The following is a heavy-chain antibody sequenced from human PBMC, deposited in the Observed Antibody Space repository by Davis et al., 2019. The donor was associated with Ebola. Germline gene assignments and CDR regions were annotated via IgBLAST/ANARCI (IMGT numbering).Heavy chain of an antibody. D-gene: IGHD3-10*02. CDR2: ISSSSSYI. Sequence: GESLKISCAASEFTFSSYTMNWVRQAPGKGLEWVSSISSSSSYIYYADSVKGRFTISRDNAKNSLYLQMNSLRAEDTAVYYCARDYYVYFDSTGMDVWGQGTTVTVSS. CDR1: EFTFSSYT. CDR3: ARDYYVYFDSTGMDV. V-gene: IGHV3-21*01. J-gene: IGHJ6*02.